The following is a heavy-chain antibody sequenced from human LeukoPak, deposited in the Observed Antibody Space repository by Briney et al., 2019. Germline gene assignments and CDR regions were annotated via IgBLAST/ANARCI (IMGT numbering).Heavy chain of an antibody. J-gene: IGHJ4*02. D-gene: IGHD6-13*01. CDR1: GFTFSSYA. V-gene: IGHV3-30-3*01. CDR2: ISYDGSNK. Sequence: GGSLRLSCAASGFTFSSYAMHWVRQAPGKGLEWVAVISYDGSNKYYADSVKGRFTISRDNSKNTLYLQMNSLRAEDTAVYYCARRHSSSCPDYWGQGTLVTVSS. CDR3: ARRHSSSCPDY.